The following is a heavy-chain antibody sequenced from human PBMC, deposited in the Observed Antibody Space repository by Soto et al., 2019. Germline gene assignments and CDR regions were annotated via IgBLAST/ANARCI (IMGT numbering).Heavy chain of an antibody. CDR3: VCGAIVVVPAAMTAVAGSCDY. CDR1: GGSISSGGYY. CDR2: IYYSGST. D-gene: IGHD2-2*01. Sequence: SETLSLTCTVSGGSISSGGYYWSWIRQHPGKGLEWIGYIYYSGSTYYNPSLKSRVTISVDTSKNQFSLKLSSVTAADTAVYYCVCGAIVVVPAAMTAVAGSCDYWGQGTLVTVSS. J-gene: IGHJ4*02. V-gene: IGHV4-31*03.